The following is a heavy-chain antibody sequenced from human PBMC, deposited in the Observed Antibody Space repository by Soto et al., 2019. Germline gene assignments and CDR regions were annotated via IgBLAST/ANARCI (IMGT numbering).Heavy chain of an antibody. CDR3: ARAVDAPAGILLFDS. D-gene: IGHD6-13*01. J-gene: IGHJ5*01. Sequence: VASVKVSCKASGYAFTSYGISWVRQAPGQGLEWMGWISAYNGNTNYAQKLQGRVTMTTDTSTSTAYMELRSLRSDDTAVYYCARAVDAPAGILLFDSWGQGTLVTVSS. CDR2: ISAYNGNT. CDR1: GYAFTSYG. V-gene: IGHV1-18*01.